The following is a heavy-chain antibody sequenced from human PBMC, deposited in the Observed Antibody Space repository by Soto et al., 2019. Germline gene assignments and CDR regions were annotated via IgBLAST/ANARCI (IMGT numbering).Heavy chain of an antibody. CDR1: GFTFSSYD. V-gene: IGHV3-13*01. CDR3: ARSELTANPAYWYFDL. Sequence: EVQLVESGGGLVQPGGSLRLSCAASGFTFSSYDMHWVRQATGKGLEWVSAIGTAGDTYYPGSVKGRFTISRENAKNSLYLQMNSLRAGDTAVYYCARSELTANPAYWYFDLWGCGTLVTVSS. J-gene: IGHJ2*01. CDR2: IGTAGDT. D-gene: IGHD2-21*02.